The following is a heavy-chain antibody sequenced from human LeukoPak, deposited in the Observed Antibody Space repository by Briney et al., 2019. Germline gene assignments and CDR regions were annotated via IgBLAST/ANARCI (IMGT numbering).Heavy chain of an antibody. CDR2: IYYSGST. CDR3: ARHLGYSGYKPYHYYGMDV. D-gene: IGHD5-12*01. CDR1: GGSISSYY. J-gene: IGHJ6*02. Sequence: SETLSLTCTVSGGSISSYYWSWIRQPPGKGLEWIGYIYYSGSTNYNPSLKSRVTISVDTSKNQFSLKLSSVTAADTAVYYCARHLGYSGYKPYHYYGMDVWGQGTTVTVSS. V-gene: IGHV4-59*08.